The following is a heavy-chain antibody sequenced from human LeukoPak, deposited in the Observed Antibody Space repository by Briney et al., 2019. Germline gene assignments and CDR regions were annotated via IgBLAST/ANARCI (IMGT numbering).Heavy chain of an antibody. D-gene: IGHD4-17*01. CDR1: GGSISSYY. CDR2: IYYSGST. J-gene: IGHJ4*02. CDR3: ARATTVTTGLDY. Sequence: SETLSLTCTVSGGSISSYYWSWIRQPPGKGLEWIGYIYYSGSTNYNPSLKSRVTISVDTSKNQFSLELSSVTAADTAVYYCARATTVTTGLDYWGQGTLVTVSS. V-gene: IGHV4-59*08.